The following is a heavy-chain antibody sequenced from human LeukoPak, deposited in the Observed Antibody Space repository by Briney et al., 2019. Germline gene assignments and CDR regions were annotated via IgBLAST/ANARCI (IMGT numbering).Heavy chain of an antibody. CDR3: ARGLSPSDFDY. V-gene: IGHV4-34*01. Sequence: SETLSLTRAVYGGSFSGFYWSWIRPPPGKGLEWIGEINHSGSTNYNPSLKSRVTISVDTSKNQFSLKLSSVTAADTAVYYCARGLSPSDFDYWGQGTLVTVSS. J-gene: IGHJ4*02. CDR2: INHSGST. CDR1: GGSFSGFY. D-gene: IGHD3-10*01.